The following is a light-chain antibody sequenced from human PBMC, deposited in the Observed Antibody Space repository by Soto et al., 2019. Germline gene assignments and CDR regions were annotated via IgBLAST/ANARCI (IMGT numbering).Light chain of an antibody. J-gene: IGLJ2*01. CDR1: SSDVGGYNY. CDR3: SSFAGGGNPVL. Sequence: QSALTQPPSASGSLGQSVTISCTGTSSDVGGYNYVSWHQQHPGKAPKVMIYEVTKRPPGVPDRFSGSKSGNPASLTVSGLQAEEEADYCCSSFAGGGNPVLLGGGTKLTVL. CDR2: EVT. V-gene: IGLV2-8*01.